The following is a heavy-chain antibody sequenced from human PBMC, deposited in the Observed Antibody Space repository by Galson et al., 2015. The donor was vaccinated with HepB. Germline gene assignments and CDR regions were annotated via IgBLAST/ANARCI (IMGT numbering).Heavy chain of an antibody. Sequence: SVKVSCKASGDTFRFYAINWVRQAPGQGLEWLGGIIPIFNIANYAQKSQGRVTITADESTSTAYMELSSLTSEDTALYYCAASQYYYDTTGNRGYFYYYMDFWGKGTAVAVSS. CDR1: GDTFRFYA. CDR3: AASQYYYDTTGNRGYFYYYMDF. CDR2: IIPIFNIA. V-gene: IGHV1-69*13. J-gene: IGHJ6*03. D-gene: IGHD3-22*01.